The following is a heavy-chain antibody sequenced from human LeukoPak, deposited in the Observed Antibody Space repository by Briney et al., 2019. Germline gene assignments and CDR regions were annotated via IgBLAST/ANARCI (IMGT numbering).Heavy chain of an antibody. CDR1: GGSISSYY. J-gene: IGHJ2*01. D-gene: IGHD3-3*01. CDR3: ARVDYDFWSGYSARYFDL. CDR2: IYYSGST. V-gene: IGHV4-59*01. Sequence: SETLSLTCTVSGGSISSYYWSWIRQPPGKGLEWIGYIYYSGSTNYNPSLKSRVTISVDTSKNQFSLKPSSVTAADTAVYYCARVDYDFWSGYSARYFDLWGRGTLVTVSS.